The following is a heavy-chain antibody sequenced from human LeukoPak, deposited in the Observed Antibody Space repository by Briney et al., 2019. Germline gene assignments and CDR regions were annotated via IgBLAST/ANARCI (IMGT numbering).Heavy chain of an antibody. J-gene: IGHJ3*02. CDR3: AREVMAKRRAFDI. CDR1: GFTTSSNY. CDR2: IYSDDRT. D-gene: IGHD2-8*01. V-gene: IGHV3-53*04. Sequence: PGGSLRLSCAVSGFTTSSNYMSWVRQAPGKGLEWVSVIYSDDRTYYADSVKGRFSIYRHTSKKTLYLQMNSLRAEDTAVYYCAREVMAKRRAFDIWGQGTGVTVSS.